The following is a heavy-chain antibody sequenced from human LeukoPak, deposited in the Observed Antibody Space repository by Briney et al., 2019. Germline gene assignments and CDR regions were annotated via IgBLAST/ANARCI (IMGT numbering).Heavy chain of an antibody. V-gene: IGHV3-23*01. Sequence: PGGSLRLSCAASGFTFSSYAMSWVRQAPGKGLEWVLGISGSGGSTYYADSVKGRFTISRDNSKNTLYLQMNSLRAEDTAVYYCARPCPGSSDAFDIWGQGTMVTVSS. CDR3: ARPCPGSSDAFDI. CDR1: GFTFSSYA. CDR2: ISGSGGST. J-gene: IGHJ3*02.